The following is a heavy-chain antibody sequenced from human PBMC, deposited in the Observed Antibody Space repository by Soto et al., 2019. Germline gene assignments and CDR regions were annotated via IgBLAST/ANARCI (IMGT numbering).Heavy chain of an antibody. J-gene: IGHJ3*02. V-gene: IGHV4-30-4*01. CDR3: ARGSPYYYDSSGYWRSFDI. D-gene: IGHD3-22*01. Sequence: KTSETLSLTCTVSGGSISSGDYYWSWIRQPPGKGLEWIGYIYYSGSTYYNPSLKSRVTISVDTSKNQFSLKLSSVTAADTAVYYCARGSPYYYDSSGYWRSFDIWGQGTMVTVSS. CDR1: GGSISSGDYY. CDR2: IYYSGST.